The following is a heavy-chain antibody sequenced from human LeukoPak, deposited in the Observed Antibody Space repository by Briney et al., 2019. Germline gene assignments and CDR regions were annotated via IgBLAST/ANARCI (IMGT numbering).Heavy chain of an antibody. V-gene: IGHV4-59*12. Sequence: PSETLSLTCTVSGGSISSYYWSWIRQPPGKGLEWIGYIYYSGSTYYNPSLKSRVTISVDRSKNQFSLKLSSVTAADTAVYYCARAAFGYDSSGYYYSALYFDYWGQGTLVTVSS. CDR2: IYYSGST. CDR1: GGSISSYY. D-gene: IGHD3-22*01. J-gene: IGHJ4*02. CDR3: ARAAFGYDSSGYYYSALYFDY.